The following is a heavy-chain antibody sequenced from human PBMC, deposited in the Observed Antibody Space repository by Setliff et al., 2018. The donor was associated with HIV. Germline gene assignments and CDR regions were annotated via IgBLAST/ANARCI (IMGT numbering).Heavy chain of an antibody. CDR1: TFSSYW. Sequence: TFSSYWMSWVRQAPGKGLEWVANIKQDGSEKNYMDSVKGRFTISRDNAKNSLYLQMNSLRVEDTAVYYCARVSPWFDPWGQGTLVTVSS. CDR3: ARVSPWFDP. V-gene: IGHV3-7*05. J-gene: IGHJ5*02. CDR2: IKQDGSEK.